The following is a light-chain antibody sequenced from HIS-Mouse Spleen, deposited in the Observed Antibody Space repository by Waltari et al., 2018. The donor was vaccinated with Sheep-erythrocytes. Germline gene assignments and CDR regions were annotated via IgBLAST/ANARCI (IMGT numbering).Light chain of an antibody. CDR3: CSYAGSYNHV. V-gene: IGLV2-11*01. CDR1: SSDVGGYNY. J-gene: IGLJ1*01. CDR2: DVS. Sequence: QSALPQPRPVSGSPGQSVTIPCTGTSSDVGGYNYVPWYQQHPGKAPKLMIYDVSKRPSGVPDRFSGSKSGNTASLTISGLQAEDEADYYCCSYAGSYNHVFATGTKVTVL.